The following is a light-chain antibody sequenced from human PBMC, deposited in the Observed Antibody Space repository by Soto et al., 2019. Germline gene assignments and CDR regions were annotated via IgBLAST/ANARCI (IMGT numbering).Light chain of an antibody. CDR3: QQYNNWPPET. CDR1: QSVSGN. V-gene: IGKV3-15*01. CDR2: AAT. J-gene: IGKJ2*01. Sequence: EIVMTQSPAILSVSPGERATLSCRASQSVSGNLAWYQQTPGQPPRLLIYAATTRAPGVPDRFSGSGSGTDFSLTISSLQSEDFAVYYCQQYNNWPPETFGQGTKQEIK.